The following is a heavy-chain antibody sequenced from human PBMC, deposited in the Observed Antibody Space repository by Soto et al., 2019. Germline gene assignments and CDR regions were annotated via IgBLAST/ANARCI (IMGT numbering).Heavy chain of an antibody. V-gene: IGHV3-48*02. CDR3: ARVRDSRDDCCFYSGMNV. J-gene: IGHJ6*02. Sequence: EVQLVESGGGLVQPGGSLRLSCAASGFTFGTYSMNWVRQAPGKGLEWLAYISSSSGTIYYADSVEGRFTISRDNAKNSLYLQMNSLRDEDTAVYYCARVRDSRDDCCFYSGMNVWGQGTTVTASS. D-gene: IGHD5-12*01. CDR2: ISSSSGTI. CDR1: GFTFGTYS.